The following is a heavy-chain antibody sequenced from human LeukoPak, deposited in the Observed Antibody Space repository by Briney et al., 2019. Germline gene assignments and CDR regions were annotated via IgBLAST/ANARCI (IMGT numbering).Heavy chain of an antibody. D-gene: IGHD3-22*01. CDR1: GFTFSSYS. V-gene: IGHV3-21*01. CDR3: ARGGHDYYDSSSYYGY. CDR2: ISSSSSYI. J-gene: IGHJ4*02. Sequence: GGSLRLSCAASGFTFSSYSMNWVRQAPGKGLEWVSSISSSSSYIYYADSVKGRFTISRDNAKNSLYLQMNSLRAEDTAVYYCARGGHDYYDSSSYYGYWGQGTLVTVSS.